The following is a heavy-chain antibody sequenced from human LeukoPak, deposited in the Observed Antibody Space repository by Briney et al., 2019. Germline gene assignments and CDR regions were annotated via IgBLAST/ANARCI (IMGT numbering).Heavy chain of an antibody. CDR1: GFTFSSYW. Sequence: GGSLRLSCAASGFTFSSYWMHWVRQAPGKGLVWVSRINSDGSTTTYADSVKGRFTISRDNAKNTLYLQMNSLRAEDTAVYYCARVCIGCYSKDYWGQGTLVSVSS. J-gene: IGHJ4*02. CDR2: INSDGSTT. CDR3: ARVCIGCYSKDY. V-gene: IGHV3-74*03. D-gene: IGHD2-15*01.